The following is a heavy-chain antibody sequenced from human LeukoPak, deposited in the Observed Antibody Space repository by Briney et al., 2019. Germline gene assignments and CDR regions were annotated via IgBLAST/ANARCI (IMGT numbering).Heavy chain of an antibody. CDR1: GFTFSSFA. CDR3: ASVLDY. J-gene: IGHJ4*02. V-gene: IGHV3-30*04. CDR2: IAYDGSDK. Sequence: GGSLRLSCAASGFTFSSFAMQWVGQAPGKGLEGVAVIAYDGSDKYYADSVRGRFTISRDNSKNTVYLQMNNLKTEDTAVYYCASVLDYWGQGILVAVSS.